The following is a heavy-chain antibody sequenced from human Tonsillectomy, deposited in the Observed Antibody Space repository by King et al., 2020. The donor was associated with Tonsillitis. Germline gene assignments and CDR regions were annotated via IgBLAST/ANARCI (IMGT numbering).Heavy chain of an antibody. D-gene: IGHD3-22*01. J-gene: IGHJ4*02. V-gene: IGHV3-21*01. Sequence: QLVQSGGGLVKPGGSLRLSCAASGFTFSSYSMNWVRQAPGKGLEWVSSISSSSSYIYYAHSVKGRFTISRDNAKNSLYLQMNSLRAEDTAVYYCASDSDYYDSSGYSPTIDYWGQGTLVTVSS. CDR2: ISSSSSYI. CDR1: GFTFSSYS. CDR3: ASDSDYYDSSGYSPTIDY.